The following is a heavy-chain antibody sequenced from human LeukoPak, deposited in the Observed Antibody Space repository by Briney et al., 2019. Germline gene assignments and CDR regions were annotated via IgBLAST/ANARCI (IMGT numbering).Heavy chain of an antibody. D-gene: IGHD2-15*01. V-gene: IGHV5-51*01. Sequence: GESLKISCKASGYSFSSDWIAWVRQMPGKGPEWMGIIFPIDSETTYSPSFQGQVTISADKSISTAYLQWSSLKASDTAMYYCTRGCSGGSCSRDAMDVWGQGTMVTVSS. CDR2: IFPIDSET. CDR3: TRGCSGGSCSRDAMDV. CDR1: GYSFSSDW. J-gene: IGHJ6*02.